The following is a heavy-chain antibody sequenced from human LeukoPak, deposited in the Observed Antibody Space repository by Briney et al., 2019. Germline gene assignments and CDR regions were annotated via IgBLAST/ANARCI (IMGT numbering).Heavy chain of an antibody. CDR2: IYHSGRT. CDR3: ARLDDTSGYYNDRPGGPFDY. CDR1: GGSISSGGYY. D-gene: IGHD3-22*01. Sequence: SQTLSLTCTVSGGSISSGGYYWGWIRQHPGKGLEWIGYIYHSGRTYYKPSLKSRITISVDTSKNEFSVKLSSVTAADTAVYYCARLDDTSGYYNDRPGGPFDYWGQGTPVTVS. J-gene: IGHJ4*02. V-gene: IGHV4-31*03.